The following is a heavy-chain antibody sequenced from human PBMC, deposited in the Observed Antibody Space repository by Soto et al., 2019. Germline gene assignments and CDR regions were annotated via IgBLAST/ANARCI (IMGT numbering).Heavy chain of an antibody. Sequence: SETLSLTCAVYGGSFSGYYWSWIRQPPGKGLEWIGEINHSGSTNYNPTLKSRVTISVDTSQNQFSLKLSSVPAADTAVYYCARGGQTGATCFDYWGQGTLVTVSS. J-gene: IGHJ4*02. CDR1: GGSFSGYY. V-gene: IGHV4-34*01. D-gene: IGHD7-27*01. CDR2: INHSGST. CDR3: ARGGQTGATCFDY.